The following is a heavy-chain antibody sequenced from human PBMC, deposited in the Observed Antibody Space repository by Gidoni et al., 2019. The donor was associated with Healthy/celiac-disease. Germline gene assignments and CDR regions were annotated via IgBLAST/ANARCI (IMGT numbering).Heavy chain of an antibody. J-gene: IGHJ4*02. CDR3: ARWISTTVTTHFDY. V-gene: IGHV4-39*01. CDR1: GGSISSSSYY. Sequence: QLHLQESGPGLVKPSETLSLTCTVSGGSISSSSYYWGWIRQPPGKGLEWIGSIYYSGSTYYNPSLKSRVTISVDTSKNQFSLKLSSVTAADTAVYYCARWISTTVTTHFDYWGQGTLVTVSS. D-gene: IGHD4-4*01. CDR2: IYYSGST.